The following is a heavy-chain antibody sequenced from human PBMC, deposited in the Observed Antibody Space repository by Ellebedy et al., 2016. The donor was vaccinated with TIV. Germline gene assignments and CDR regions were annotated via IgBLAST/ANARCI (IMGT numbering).Heavy chain of an antibody. D-gene: IGHD2-2*02. Sequence: GGSLRLXXSASGFTFSSYAMHWVRQAPGKGLEYVSAISSNGGSTYYADSVKGRFTISRDNSKNTLYLQMSSLRAEDTAVYYCVKDLYGAFDIWGQGTMVTVSS. CDR3: VKDLYGAFDI. CDR1: GFTFSSYA. CDR2: ISSNGGST. V-gene: IGHV3-64D*06. J-gene: IGHJ3*02.